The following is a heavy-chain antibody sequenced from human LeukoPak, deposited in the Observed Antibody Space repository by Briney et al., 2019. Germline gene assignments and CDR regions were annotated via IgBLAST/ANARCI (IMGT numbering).Heavy chain of an antibody. J-gene: IGHJ4*02. CDR2: IYYSGST. V-gene: IGHV4-39*07. Sequence: SETLSLTCTVSGGSISSSSYYWGWIRQPPGKGLEWIGSIYYSGSTYYNPSLKSRVTISVDTSKNQFSLKLSSVTAADTAVYYCARERSSGLGGGGLLVYWGQGTLVTVSS. D-gene: IGHD6-13*01. CDR1: GGSISSSSYY. CDR3: ARERSSGLGGGGLLVY.